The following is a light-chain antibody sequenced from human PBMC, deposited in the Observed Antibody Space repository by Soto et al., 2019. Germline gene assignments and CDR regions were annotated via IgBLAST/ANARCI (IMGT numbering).Light chain of an antibody. J-gene: IGKJ4*01. Sequence: DIQLTQSPSFLSASVGDRVTIPCRASQGISSYLAWYQQKPGKAPKLLIYAASTLQSGVPSTFSGSGSGTEFKLTISSLQPEDFATYYCQQLNSYLPLTFGGGTKVEIK. CDR3: QQLNSYLPLT. CDR1: QGISSY. CDR2: AAS. V-gene: IGKV1-9*01.